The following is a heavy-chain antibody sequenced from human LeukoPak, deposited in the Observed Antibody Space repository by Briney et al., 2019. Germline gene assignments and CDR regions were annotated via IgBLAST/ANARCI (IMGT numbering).Heavy chain of an antibody. J-gene: IGHJ4*02. V-gene: IGHV4-34*01. CDR1: GGSFSGYY. CDR3: ARDYCDSSGYYSVYDY. Sequence: SETLSLTCAVYGGSFSGYYWSWIRQPPGKGLEWIGEINHSGSTNYNPSLKSRVTISVDTSKNQFSMKLSSVTAADTAVYYCARDYCDSSGYYSVYDYWGQGTLVTVSS. CDR2: INHSGST. D-gene: IGHD3-22*01.